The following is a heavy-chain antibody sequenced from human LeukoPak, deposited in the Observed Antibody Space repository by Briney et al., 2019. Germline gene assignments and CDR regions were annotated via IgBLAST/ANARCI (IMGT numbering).Heavy chain of an antibody. J-gene: IGHJ6*03. CDR2: TNWDGAST. D-gene: IGHD2-2*01. CDR1: GFRFDDYG. CDR3: GRVYCSTTSCYDYYDYYMDV. V-gene: IGHV3-20*04. Sequence: PGGSLRLPCAASGFRFDDYGMSWVRHVPGKGLEWVSGTNWDGASTGYADSVKGRFTISRDNVKNFLYLQMNSLRVEDTALYFCGRVYCSTTSCYDYYDYYMDVWGKGTTVTVSS.